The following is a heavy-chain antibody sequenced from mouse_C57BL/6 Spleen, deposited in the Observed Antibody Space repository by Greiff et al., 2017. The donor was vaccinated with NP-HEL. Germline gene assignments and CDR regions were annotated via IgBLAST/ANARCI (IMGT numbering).Heavy chain of an antibody. CDR3: ARLRTAFDY. CDR2: IDPSDSET. CDR1: GYTFTSYW. J-gene: IGHJ2*01. V-gene: IGHV1-52*01. Sequence: QVQLKQSGAELVRPGSSVKLSCKASGYTFTSYWMHWVKQRPIQGLEWIGNIDPSDSETHYNQKFKDKATLTVDKSSSTAYMQLSSLTSEDSAVYYCARLRTAFDYWGQGTTLTVSS.